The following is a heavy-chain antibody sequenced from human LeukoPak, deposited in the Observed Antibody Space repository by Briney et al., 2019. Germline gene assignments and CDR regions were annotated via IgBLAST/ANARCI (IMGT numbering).Heavy chain of an antibody. CDR3: ARDAFLSGSLSPIDY. Sequence: ASVRVSCKASGYIFTNYYMHWVRQAPGQGLEWMGIINTGGGRTNSAQTFQGRVTMTRDTSTSTVYMELSSLRSEDTALYYCARDAFLSGSLSPIDYWGQGTLVTVSS. D-gene: IGHD5-12*01. J-gene: IGHJ4*02. V-gene: IGHV1-46*01. CDR2: INTGGGRT. CDR1: GYIFTNYY.